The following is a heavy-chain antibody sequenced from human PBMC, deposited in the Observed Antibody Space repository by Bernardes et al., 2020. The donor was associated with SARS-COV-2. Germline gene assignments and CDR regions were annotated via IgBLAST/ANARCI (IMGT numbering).Heavy chain of an antibody. D-gene: IGHD6-13*01. CDR2: ISWNSGSI. CDR3: AKWWQQRVSHYYYYGMDV. J-gene: IGHJ6*02. V-gene: IGHV3-9*01. Sequence: GGSLRLSCAASGFTFGDYAMHWVRQAPGKGLEWVSGISWNSGSIGYADSVKGRFTISRDNAKNSLYLQMNSLRAEDTALYYCAKWWQQRVSHYYYYGMDVWGQGTTVTVSS. CDR1: GFTFGDYA.